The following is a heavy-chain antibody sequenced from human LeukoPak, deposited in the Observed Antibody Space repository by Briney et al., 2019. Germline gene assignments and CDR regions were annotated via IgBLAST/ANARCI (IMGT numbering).Heavy chain of an antibody. CDR3: ARARTRYSSSWSL. V-gene: IGHV4-59*12. CDR1: GGSISSYY. CDR2: IYYNGNT. D-gene: IGHD6-13*01. J-gene: IGHJ4*02. Sequence: KPSETLSLTCTVSGGSISSYYWTWIRQHPGKGLEWIGYIYYNGNTFYNPSLKSRVSISIDTSKNSLSLRLSSVTAADTAVYYCARARTRYSSSWSLWGQGTPVTVSS.